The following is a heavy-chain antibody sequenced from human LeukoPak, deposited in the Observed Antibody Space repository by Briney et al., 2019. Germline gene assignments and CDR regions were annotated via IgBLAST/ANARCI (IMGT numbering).Heavy chain of an antibody. V-gene: IGHV1-2*02. D-gene: IGHD5-12*01. CDR2: INPNSGGT. J-gene: IGHJ4*02. CDR1: GYTFTGYY. CDR3: AREGSGYDMAIYPDY. Sequence: ASVKVSCKASGYTFTGYYMHWVRQAPGQGLEWMGWINPNSGGTNYAQKFQGRVTMTRDTSIGTAYMELSRLRSDDTAVYYCAREGSGYDMAIYPDYWGQGTLVTVSS.